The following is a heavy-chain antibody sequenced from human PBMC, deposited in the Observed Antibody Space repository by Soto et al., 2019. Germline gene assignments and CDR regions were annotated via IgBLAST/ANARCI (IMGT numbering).Heavy chain of an antibody. Sequence: QLQLQESGPGLVKPSETLSLTCTVSGDSISSNSFYWGWIRQPPGKGLEWIGSMYYSGSTYYNPSLKSRVSISVDTSKSQFSLKLSSLTAADTAVYYCARAPDSWGQGTLVTVSS. CDR3: ARAPDS. J-gene: IGHJ4*02. CDR1: GDSISSNSFY. CDR2: MYYSGST. V-gene: IGHV4-39*01.